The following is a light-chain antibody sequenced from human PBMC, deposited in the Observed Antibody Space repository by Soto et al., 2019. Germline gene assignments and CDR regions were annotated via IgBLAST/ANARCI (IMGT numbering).Light chain of an antibody. CDR3: QQWRA. Sequence: DIQMTQSPSFLSASVGDKVAITCRATESVSKWLAWYQEKPGNPPRPLIYDASTLESGVPSRFSGSGSGTEFTLTISSLQSEDFAVYYCQQWRAFGQGTKVDIK. CDR2: DAS. CDR1: ESVSKW. J-gene: IGKJ1*01. V-gene: IGKV1-5*01.